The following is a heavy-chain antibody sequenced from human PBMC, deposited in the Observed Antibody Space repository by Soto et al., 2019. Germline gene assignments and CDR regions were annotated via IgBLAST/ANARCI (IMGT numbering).Heavy chain of an antibody. D-gene: IGHD6-13*01. V-gene: IGHV3-15*07. CDR2: IKSKTDGGTT. Sequence: EVQLVESGGGLVKPGGSLRLSCAASGFTFSNAWMNWVRQAPGKGLEWVGRIKSKTDGGTTDYAAPVKGRFTISRDDSKNTLYLKMNSLKTEDTAVYYCTTGIAAAPRGYYGMDVWGQGTTVTVSS. J-gene: IGHJ6*02. CDR3: TTGIAAAPRGYYGMDV. CDR1: GFTFSNAW.